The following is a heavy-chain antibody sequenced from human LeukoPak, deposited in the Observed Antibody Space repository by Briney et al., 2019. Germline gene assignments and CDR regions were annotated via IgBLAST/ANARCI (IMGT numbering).Heavy chain of an antibody. D-gene: IGHD2-15*01. Sequence: GGSLRLSCAASGFTFDDYTMHWVRQPPGKGLEWVSLISWDGRSTNYADSVKGRFTISRDNAKNTVYLQMNSLRVDDTAVYYCAREKVVASQYYYYGMDGWGQGTTVTVSS. CDR3: AREKVVASQYYYYGMDG. J-gene: IGHJ6*02. CDR2: ISWDGRST. V-gene: IGHV3-43*01. CDR1: GFTFDDYT.